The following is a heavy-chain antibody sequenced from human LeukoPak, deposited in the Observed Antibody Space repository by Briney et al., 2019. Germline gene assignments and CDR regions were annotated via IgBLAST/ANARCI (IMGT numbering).Heavy chain of an antibody. CDR1: GFTFSSYA. J-gene: IGHJ4*02. CDR3: AKDGGGNYYDSSGYQLDY. Sequence: GGSLRLSCAASGFTFSSYAMSWVGQAPGKGLEWVSAISGSGGSTYYADSVKGRFTISRDNSKNTLYLQMNSLRAEDTAVYYCAKDGGGNYYDSSGYQLDYWGQGTLVTVSS. V-gene: IGHV3-23*01. CDR2: ISGSGGST. D-gene: IGHD3-22*01.